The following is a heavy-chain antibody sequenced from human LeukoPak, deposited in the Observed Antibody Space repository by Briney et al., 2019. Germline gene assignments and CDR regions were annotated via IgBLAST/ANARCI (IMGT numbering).Heavy chain of an antibody. CDR3: ARVNSDCSNEICNVGYYYYMDV. D-gene: IGHD2-8*01. J-gene: IGHJ6*03. V-gene: IGHV4-59*01. Sequence: SETLSLTCSVSDDSMNNYYWSWLRQSPGKGLEWIGNVYYRGTTNYNPSLKNRVTIAVDTSRKQVSLKVTAMTAADTAVYYCARVNSDCSNEICNVGYYYYMDVWGKGTTVTVSS. CDR2: VYYRGTT. CDR1: DDSMNNYY.